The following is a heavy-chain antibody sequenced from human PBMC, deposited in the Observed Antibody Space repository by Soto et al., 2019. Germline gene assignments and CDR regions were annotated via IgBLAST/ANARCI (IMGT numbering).Heavy chain of an antibody. CDR1: GFTFSSYW. J-gene: IGHJ4*02. CDR3: ASARVPGGYALYFDY. D-gene: IGHD5-12*01. CDR2: IKQDGSEK. Sequence: EVQLVESGGGLVQPGGSLRLSCAASGFTFSSYWMSWVRQAPGKGLEWVANIKQDGSEKYYVDSVKGRFTISRDNAKNSLYQQMNSLRAEDTAVYYCASARVPGGYALYFDYWGQGTLVTVSS. V-gene: IGHV3-7*01.